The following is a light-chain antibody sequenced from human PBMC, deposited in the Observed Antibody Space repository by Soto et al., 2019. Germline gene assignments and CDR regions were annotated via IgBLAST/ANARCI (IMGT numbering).Light chain of an antibody. CDR1: QSISSR. Sequence: DIQLTQSPSTLSASVGDRVTITCRASQSISSRLAWYQQKPGKAPKFLIYKTSNLESGVPSRFSGSGSGTEFTLTISSLQPDDFATYYCQYYNNYCWTFGQGTKVEIK. J-gene: IGKJ1*01. V-gene: IGKV1-5*03. CDR2: KTS. CDR3: QYYNNYCWT.